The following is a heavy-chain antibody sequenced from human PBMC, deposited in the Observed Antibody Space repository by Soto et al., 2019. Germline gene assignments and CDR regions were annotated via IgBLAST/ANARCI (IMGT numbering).Heavy chain of an antibody. CDR3: AAEGGRYSGYDYVPRYYGMDV. J-gene: IGHJ6*02. Sequence: SVKVSCKASGCTFTSSAVQWVRQDREQRLEWIGWIVVGSGNTNYAQKFQERVTITRDMSTSTAYMELSSLRSEDTAVYYCAAEGGRYSGYDYVPRYYGMDVWGQGTTVTVSS. CDR2: IVVGSGNT. CDR1: GCTFTSSA. V-gene: IGHV1-58*01. D-gene: IGHD5-12*01.